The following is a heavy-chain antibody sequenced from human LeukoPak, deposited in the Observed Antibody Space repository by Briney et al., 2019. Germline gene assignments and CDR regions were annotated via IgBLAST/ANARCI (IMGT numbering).Heavy chain of an antibody. V-gene: IGHV4-4*09. D-gene: IGHD5-12*01. CDR3: ARHRYSGYDPPDY. Sequence: KPSETLSLTCTVSGDSVSGYYGSWIRQPPGKGLEWIGYFYTSANTNYHRSLQSRVTISVDTSKNQFSLKLSSVTAADTAVYYCARHRYSGYDPPDYWGQGTLVTVSS. CDR2: FYTSANT. CDR1: GDSVSGYY. J-gene: IGHJ4*02.